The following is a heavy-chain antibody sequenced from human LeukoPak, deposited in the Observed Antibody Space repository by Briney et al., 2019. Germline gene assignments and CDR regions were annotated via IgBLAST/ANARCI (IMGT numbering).Heavy chain of an antibody. J-gene: IGHJ4*02. CDR1: GGSISSSSYY. CDR2: IYYSGST. CDR3: ARVGSSSWYVWGYYFDY. D-gene: IGHD6-13*01. Sequence: SETLSLTCTVSGGSISSSSYYWGWIRQPPGKGLEWIGSIYYSGSTYYNPSLKSRVTISVDTSKNQFSLKLSSVTAADTAVYYCARVGSSSWYVWGYYFDYWGQGTLVTVSS. V-gene: IGHV4-39*07.